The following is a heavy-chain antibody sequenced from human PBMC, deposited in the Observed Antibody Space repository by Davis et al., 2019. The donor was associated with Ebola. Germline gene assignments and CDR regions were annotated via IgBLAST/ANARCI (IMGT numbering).Heavy chain of an antibody. J-gene: IGHJ4*02. D-gene: IGHD3-22*01. CDR3: ARIKYYYDSSDLGDY. CDR1: SYTFTSYG. V-gene: IGHV1-18*01. CDR2: INPHNGNT. Sequence: AASVKVSCKASSYTFTSYGINWVRQAPGQGLEWMGWINPHNGNTNYAQKLRGRVTMTTDTSTSTAYMELRSLRSDDTAVYYCARIKYYYDSSDLGDYWGQGTLVTVSS.